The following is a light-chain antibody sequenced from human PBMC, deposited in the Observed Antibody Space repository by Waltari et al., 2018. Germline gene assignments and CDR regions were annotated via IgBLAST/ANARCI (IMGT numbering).Light chain of an antibody. Sequence: QSVLTQPPSASGTPGQRVTISCSGSSSNIGSNYVYWYQQLPRTAPKLLSYRNNQRPSGVPDRFSGSKSGTSASLAISGLRSEDEADYYCAAWDDSLSGYVVFGGGTKLTVL. CDR1: SSNIGSNY. CDR2: RNN. V-gene: IGLV1-47*01. J-gene: IGLJ2*01. CDR3: AAWDDSLSGYVV.